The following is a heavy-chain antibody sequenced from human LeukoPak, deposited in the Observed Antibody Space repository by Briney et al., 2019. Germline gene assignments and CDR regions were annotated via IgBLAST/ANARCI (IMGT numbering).Heavy chain of an antibody. CDR3: AADLYYEHAFDI. CDR1: GFTFTSSA. J-gene: IGHJ3*02. D-gene: IGHD2-8*01. V-gene: IGHV1-58*02. Sequence: SVKVSCKASGFTFTSSAMQWVRQARGQRLEWIGWIVVGSGNTNYAQKFQERVTITRDMSTSTDYMELSSLRSEDTAVYYCAADLYYEHAFDIWGQGTMVTVSS. CDR2: IVVGSGNT.